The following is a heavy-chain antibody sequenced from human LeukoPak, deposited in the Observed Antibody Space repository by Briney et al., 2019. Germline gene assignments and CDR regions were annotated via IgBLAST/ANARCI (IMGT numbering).Heavy chain of an antibody. D-gene: IGHD6-13*01. Sequence: QPGGSLRLSCAASGFTVSSNYMSWVRQAPGEGLEWVSVIYSGGSTYYADSVKGRFTISRDNSKNTLYLQMNSLRAEDTAVYYCARGYSSSWYKGLFDYWGQGTLVTVSS. J-gene: IGHJ4*02. V-gene: IGHV3-66*01. CDR2: IYSGGST. CDR3: ARGYSSSWYKGLFDY. CDR1: GFTVSSNY.